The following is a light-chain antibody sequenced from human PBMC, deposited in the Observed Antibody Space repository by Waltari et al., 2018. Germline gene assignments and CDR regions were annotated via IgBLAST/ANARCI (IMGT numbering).Light chain of an antibody. Sequence: SYVLTQPPSVSVAPGKTARITCGGNDIGRKTVHWYQQRTGRAPLLVIDYDSDRPSGIPERLSGSKSGNTATLTISRVEVGEEADYYCQVWDRGAHWVFGGGTKLTVL. V-gene: IGLV3-21*04. CDR1: DIGRKT. CDR3: QVWDRGAHWV. CDR2: YDS. J-gene: IGLJ3*02.